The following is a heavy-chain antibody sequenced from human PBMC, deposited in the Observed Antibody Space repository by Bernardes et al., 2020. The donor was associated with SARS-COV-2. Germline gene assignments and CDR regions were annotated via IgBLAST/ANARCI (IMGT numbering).Heavy chain of an antibody. CDR2: INHSGST. Sequence: SETLSLTCGVFRGSFSDYYWTWIRQPPGKGLEWIGDINHSGSTNYNPSLKSRVTISVDTSKNQVSLNLNSVTAADTAMYYCARGGDSHGYYFPFDYWGQGTLVTVSS. CDR3: ARGGDSHGYYFPFDY. J-gene: IGHJ4*02. D-gene: IGHD3-22*01. CDR1: RGSFSDYY. V-gene: IGHV4-34*01.